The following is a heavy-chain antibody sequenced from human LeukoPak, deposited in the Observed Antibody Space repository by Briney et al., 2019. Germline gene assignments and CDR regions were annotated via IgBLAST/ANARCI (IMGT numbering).Heavy chain of an antibody. J-gene: IGHJ4*02. V-gene: IGHV5-51*01. CDR3: ARHASPYSSNYYFDY. Sequence: GESLKISCKGSGYSFLSHWIGWVRQMPGKGLGGLGIIYPGDSDTRYNPSFQGQVTISADKSISTAYLQWSSLKASDTAMYYCARHASPYSSNYYFDYWGQGALVTVSS. CDR1: GYSFLSHW. D-gene: IGHD6-13*01. CDR2: IYPGDSDT.